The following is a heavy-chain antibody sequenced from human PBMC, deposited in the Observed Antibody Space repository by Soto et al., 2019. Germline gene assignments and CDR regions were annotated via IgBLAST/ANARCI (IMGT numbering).Heavy chain of an antibody. CDR1: GFTFSSYG. Sequence: QVQLVESGGGVVQPGRSLRLSCAASGFTFSSYGMHWVHQAPGKGLEWVAVIWYDGSNKYYADSVKGRFTISRDNSKNTLYLQMNSLRAEDTAVYYCARDGIVVVPAASNYYYYGMDVWGQGTTVTVSS. CDR3: ARDGIVVVPAASNYYYYGMDV. J-gene: IGHJ6*02. CDR2: IWYDGSNK. D-gene: IGHD2-2*01. V-gene: IGHV3-33*01.